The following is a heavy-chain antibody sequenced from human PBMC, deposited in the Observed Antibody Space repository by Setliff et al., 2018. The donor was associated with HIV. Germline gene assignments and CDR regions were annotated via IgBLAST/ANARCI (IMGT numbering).Heavy chain of an antibody. Sequence: GGSLRLSCAATGSIFSISYMQWVRQAPGKGLEWVAAITSDGSNEYYADSVKGRFTISRDNSKNTLYVQMNSLRVEDTAVYYCARDQLAMVRRNGMDVWGQGTTVTVSS. D-gene: IGHD3-10*01. CDR1: GSIFSISY. CDR2: ITSDGSNE. J-gene: IGHJ6*02. CDR3: ARDQLAMVRRNGMDV. V-gene: IGHV3-30*03.